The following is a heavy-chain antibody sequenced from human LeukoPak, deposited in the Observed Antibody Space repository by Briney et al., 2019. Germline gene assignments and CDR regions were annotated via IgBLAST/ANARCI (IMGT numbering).Heavy chain of an antibody. CDR1: GYTFTSYA. Sequence: ASVKVSCKASGYTFTSYAMHWVRQAPGQRLEWMGWINAGNGNTKYSQKFQGRVTITRDTSASTAYMELSSLRSEDTAVYYCAITPIKKYCYGAGSPKSVDYYYGMDVWGKGTTVTVSS. CDR3: AITPIKKYCYGAGSPKSVDYYYGMDV. D-gene: IGHD3-10*01. J-gene: IGHJ6*04. V-gene: IGHV1-3*01. CDR2: INAGNGNT.